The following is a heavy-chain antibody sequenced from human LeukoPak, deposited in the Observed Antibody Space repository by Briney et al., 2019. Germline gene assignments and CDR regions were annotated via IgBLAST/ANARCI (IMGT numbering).Heavy chain of an antibody. CDR1: GGSISSSSYY. Sequence: SETLSLTCTVSGGSISSSSYYWGWIRQPPGKGLEWIGSLYYSGSTYYNPSLKSRVTISVDTSKSQFSLKLNSVTAAGTAVYYCAKHGGRYSSSWYPTWGQGTLVTVSS. J-gene: IGHJ5*02. V-gene: IGHV4-39*01. CDR3: AKHGGRYSSSWYPT. D-gene: IGHD6-13*01. CDR2: LYYSGST.